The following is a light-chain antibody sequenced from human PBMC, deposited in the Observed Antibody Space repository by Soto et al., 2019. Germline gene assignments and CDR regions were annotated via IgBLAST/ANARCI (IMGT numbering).Light chain of an antibody. CDR2: EVN. J-gene: IGLJ1*01. CDR1: SSDIGGYNS. CDR3: SSHAGNTFYV. V-gene: IGLV2-8*01. Sequence: QSALTQPPSASGSPRQSVTISCTGTSSDIGGYNSVSWYQQHPGEAPKLMIYEVNKRPSGVPDRFSGSKSGNTASLTVSGLQAEDEADYYCSSHAGNTFYVFGTGTKLTVL.